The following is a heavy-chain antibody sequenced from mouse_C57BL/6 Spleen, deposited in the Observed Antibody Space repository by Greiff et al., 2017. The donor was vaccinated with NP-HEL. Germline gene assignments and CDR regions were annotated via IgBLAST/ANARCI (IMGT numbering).Heavy chain of an antibody. CDR1: GFTFSSYG. CDR2: ISSGGSYT. CDR3: ARHAITTEYYFDY. V-gene: IGHV5-6*02. J-gene: IGHJ2*01. Sequence: DVMLVESGGDLVKPGGSLKLSCAASGFTFSSYGMSWVRQTPDKRLEWVATISSGGSYTYYPDSVKGRFTISRDNAKNTLYLQMSSLKSEDTAMYYCARHAITTEYYFDYWGQGTTLTVSS. D-gene: IGHD1-1*01.